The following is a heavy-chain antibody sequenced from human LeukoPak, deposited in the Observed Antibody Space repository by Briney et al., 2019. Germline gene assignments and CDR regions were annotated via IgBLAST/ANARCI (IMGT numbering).Heavy chain of an antibody. CDR2: ISNDGDNK. Sequence: GRPLRLSCAASGFTFSYYAMHWVRQAPGKGLKWVGFISNDGDNKYYADSVKGRFTIARDNSKNTLYLQMSSLRADDTAVYYCARDVHYTSSKPGWPFDIWGQGTVVTVSS. D-gene: IGHD6-6*01. CDR3: ARDVHYTSSKPGWPFDI. J-gene: IGHJ3*02. V-gene: IGHV3-30*15. CDR1: GFTFSYYA.